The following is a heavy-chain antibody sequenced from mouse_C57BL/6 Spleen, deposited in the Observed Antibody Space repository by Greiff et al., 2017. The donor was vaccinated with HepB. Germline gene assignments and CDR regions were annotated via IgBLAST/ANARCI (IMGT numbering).Heavy chain of an antibody. D-gene: IGHD2-5*01. CDR2: IDPSDSYT. V-gene: IGHV1-69*01. Sequence: VQLQQPGAELVMPGASVKLSCKASGYTFTSYWMHWVKQRPGQGLEWIGEIDPSDSYTNYNQKFKGKSTLTVDKSSSTAYMQLSSLTSEDSAVYYCARGGTYSSNYIDYWGQGTTLTVSS. CDR3: ARGGTYSSNYIDY. J-gene: IGHJ2*01. CDR1: GYTFTSYW.